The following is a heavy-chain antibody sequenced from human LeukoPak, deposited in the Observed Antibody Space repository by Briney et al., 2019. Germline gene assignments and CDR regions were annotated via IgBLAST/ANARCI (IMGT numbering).Heavy chain of an antibody. CDR1: GYTLTELS. CDR2: FDPEDGET. V-gene: IGHV1-24*01. J-gene: IGHJ4*02. CDR3: ATTGTGRYGDYRPAFDY. D-gene: IGHD4-17*01. Sequence: ASVKVSCKVSGYTLTELSMHWVRQAPGKGLEWMGGFDPEDGETIYAQKFQGRVTMTEDTSTDTAYMELSSLRSEDTAVYYCATTGTGRYGDYRPAFDYWGQGTLVTVSS.